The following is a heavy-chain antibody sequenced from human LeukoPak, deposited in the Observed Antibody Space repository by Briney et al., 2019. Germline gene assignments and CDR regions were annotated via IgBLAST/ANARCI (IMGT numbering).Heavy chain of an antibody. V-gene: IGHV5-51*01. CDR1: GYSFTSYW. CDR2: IYPGDSDT. Sequence: GESLKISCKGSGYSFTSYWIGWVRQMPGKGLERMGIIYPGDSDTRYSPSFQGQVTISADKSISTAYLQWSSLKASDTAMYYCARVSYYYDSSGYHHFDYWGRGTLVTVSS. J-gene: IGHJ4*02. CDR3: ARVSYYYDSSGYHHFDY. D-gene: IGHD3-22*01.